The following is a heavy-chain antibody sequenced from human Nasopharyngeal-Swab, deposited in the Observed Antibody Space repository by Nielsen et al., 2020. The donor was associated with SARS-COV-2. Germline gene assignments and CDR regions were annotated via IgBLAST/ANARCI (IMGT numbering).Heavy chain of an antibody. V-gene: IGHV4-59*01. J-gene: IGHJ4*02. Sequence: WIRQPPGKGLEWIGYIYYSGSTNYNPSLKSRVTISVDTSKNQFSLKLSSVTAADTAVYYCARGTTIFGVVITPFDYWGQGTLVTVSP. CDR3: ARGTTIFGVVITPFDY. D-gene: IGHD3-3*01. CDR2: IYYSGST.